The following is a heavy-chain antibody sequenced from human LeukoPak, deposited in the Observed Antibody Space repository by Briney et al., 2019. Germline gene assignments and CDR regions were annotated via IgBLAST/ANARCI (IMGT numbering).Heavy chain of an antibody. J-gene: IGHJ4*02. CDR2: IYSGGST. CDR1: GFTVSSNY. CDR3: ARVLWELLGRGGSYYFDY. V-gene: IGHV3-53*01. D-gene: IGHD1-26*01. Sequence: GGSLRLSCAASGFTVSSNYMSWVRQAPGKGLEWVSLIYSGGSTYCADSVKGRFTISRDNSKNTLYLQMNSLRAEDTAVYYCARVLWELLGRGGSYYFDYWGQGTLVTVSS.